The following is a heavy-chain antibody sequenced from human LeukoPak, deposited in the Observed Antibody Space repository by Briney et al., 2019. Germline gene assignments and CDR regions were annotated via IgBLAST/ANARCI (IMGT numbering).Heavy chain of an antibody. D-gene: IGHD5-24*01. CDR2: IIPIFGTA. J-gene: IGHJ4*02. Sequence: SVKVSCKASGGTFSSYAISWVRQAPGQGLEWMGGIIPIFGTANYAQKFQGRVTITADESTSTAYMELSSLRSEDTAVYYCARRMGGYNLAFDYWGQGTLVTVSS. CDR3: ARRMGGYNLAFDY. V-gene: IGHV1-69*13. CDR1: GGTFSSYA.